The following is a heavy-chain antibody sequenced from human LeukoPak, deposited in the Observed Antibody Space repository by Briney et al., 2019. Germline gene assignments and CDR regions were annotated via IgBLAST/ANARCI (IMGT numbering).Heavy chain of an antibody. J-gene: IGHJ6*03. CDR2: INHSGST. CDR3: ARGRRRPRYYYYYYMDV. CDR1: GGSFSGYY. V-gene: IGHV4-34*01. Sequence: SETLSLTCAVYGGSFSGYYWSWIRQPPGKGLEWIGEINHSGSTNYNPSLKSRVTISVDTSKNQFSLKLSSVTAADTAVYYCARGRRRPRYYYYYYMDVWGKGTTVTVSS.